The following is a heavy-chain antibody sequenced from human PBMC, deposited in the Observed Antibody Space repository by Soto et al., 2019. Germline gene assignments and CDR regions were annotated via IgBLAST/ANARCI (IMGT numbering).Heavy chain of an antibody. CDR2: ISHDGNNE. V-gene: IGHV3-30*04. CDR1: GFTFKQYS. J-gene: IGHJ4*02. CDR3: ARGGVDKQPHGEFDH. D-gene: IGHD6-13*01. Sequence: QVQLVESGGGVVQPGRSLRLSCAASGFTFKQYSMHWVRQAPGKGLEWVAVISHDGNNEKYADSVKGRFTTSRDNCTNALALQMNSLRTEDTALYFCARGGVDKQPHGEFDHWGQGTLVTVSS.